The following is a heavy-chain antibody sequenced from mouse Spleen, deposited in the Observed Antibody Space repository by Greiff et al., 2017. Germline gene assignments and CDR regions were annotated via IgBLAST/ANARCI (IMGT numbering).Heavy chain of an antibody. CDR2: IDPENGDT. V-gene: IGHV14-4*01. Sequence: EVKLVESGAELVRPGASVKLSCTASGFNIKDDYMHWVKQRPEQGLEWIGWIDPENGDTEYASKFQGKATITADTSSNTAYLQLSSLTSEDTAVYYCTTGVYSPYAMDYWGQGTSVTVSS. D-gene: IGHD1-3*01. J-gene: IGHJ4*01. CDR3: TTGVYSPYAMDY. CDR1: GFNIKDDY.